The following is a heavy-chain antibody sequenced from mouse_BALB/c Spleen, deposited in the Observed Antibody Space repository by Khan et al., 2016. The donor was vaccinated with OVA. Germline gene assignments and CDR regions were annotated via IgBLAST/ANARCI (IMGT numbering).Heavy chain of an antibody. V-gene: IGHV1-4*01. D-gene: IGHD2-14*01. CDR1: GYTFTTYT. Sequence: QIQLVQSGAELARPGASVKMSCKASGYTFTTYTMHWVKQRPEQGLEWIGYINPSNGYTNYNQKFKDKSTLTADKSSSTAYMQLSSLTSDYSAVYYCAREGAYYRSDGWFSYWGQGTLVTVSA. CDR2: INPSNGYT. CDR3: AREGAYYRSDGWFSY. J-gene: IGHJ3*01.